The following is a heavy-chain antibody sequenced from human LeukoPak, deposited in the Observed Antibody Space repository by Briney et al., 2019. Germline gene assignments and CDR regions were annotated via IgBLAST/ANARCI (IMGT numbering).Heavy chain of an antibody. J-gene: IGHJ6*03. CDR2: ISSSGSTI. Sequence: GGSLRLSCAASGFTFSDYYMSWIRQAPGKGLEWVSYISSSGSTIYYADSVKGRFTISRDNAKNSLYLQMNSLRAEDTAVYYCARLFAMADNYMDVWGKGTPVTVSS. V-gene: IGHV3-11*01. CDR1: GFTFSDYY. D-gene: IGHD5-24*01. CDR3: ARLFAMADNYMDV.